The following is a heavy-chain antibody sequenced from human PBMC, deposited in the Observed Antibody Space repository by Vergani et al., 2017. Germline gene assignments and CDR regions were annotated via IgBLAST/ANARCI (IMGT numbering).Heavy chain of an antibody. J-gene: IGHJ6*02. CDR3: ARDQGSGTNRHHYGLDV. CDR2: ISSSGNYV. CDR1: GFTFGSYS. V-gene: IGHV3-21*06. Sequence: EEHLVESGGGLVKPGGSLRLSCVASGFTFGSYSVNWVRQAPGRGLEWVSSISSSGNYVYYAASVKGRFSISRDNAKTLLSLQMNSLRADDTAVYYCARDQGSGTNRHHYGLDVWGQGTTVTVSS. D-gene: IGHD3-10*01.